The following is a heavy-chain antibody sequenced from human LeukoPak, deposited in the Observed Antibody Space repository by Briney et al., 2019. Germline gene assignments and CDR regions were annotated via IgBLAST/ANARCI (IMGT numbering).Heavy chain of an antibody. CDR1: GFTFNNYA. CDR2: ISGGGETT. CDR3: AGDYADYVGYLFFDY. J-gene: IGHJ4*02. Sequence: QAGGSLRLSCAASGFTFNNYAMNWVRQAPGKGLEWVSSISGGGETTYYADSAKGRFTISRDNSQNTLYLQMNSLRAEDTAVYYCAGDYADYVGYLFFDYWGQGTLVTVSS. D-gene: IGHD4-17*01. V-gene: IGHV3-23*01.